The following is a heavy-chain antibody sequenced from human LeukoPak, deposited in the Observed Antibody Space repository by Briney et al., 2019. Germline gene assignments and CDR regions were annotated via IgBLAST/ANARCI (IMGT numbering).Heavy chain of an antibody. CDR1: GFTFSSYG. CDR2: IWYDGSNK. Sequence: GGSLRLSCAASGFTFSSYGMHWVRQAPGKGLEWVAVIWYDGSNKYYADSVKGRFTISRDNSKNTLYLQMNSLRAEDTAVYYCARVHCSSTSCYPTEYYFDYWGQGTLVTVSS. J-gene: IGHJ4*02. V-gene: IGHV3-33*01. CDR3: ARVHCSSTSCYPTEYYFDY. D-gene: IGHD2-2*01.